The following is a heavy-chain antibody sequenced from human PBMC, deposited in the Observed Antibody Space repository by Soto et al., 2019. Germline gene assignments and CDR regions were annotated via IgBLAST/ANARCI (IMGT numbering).Heavy chain of an antibody. V-gene: IGHV4-31*03. J-gene: IGHJ4*02. CDR2: IYYSGST. CDR3: ARVFSNGWYAADY. CDR1: GGSFSSGGYY. D-gene: IGHD6-19*01. Sequence: QVQLQESGPGLVKPSQTLSLTCTVSGGSFSSGGYYWSWIRQHPGKGLEWIGYIYYSGSTYYNPSLKSRVTLSVDTSKNQFSLKLSSVTAADTAVYYCARVFSNGWYAADYWGQGTLVTVSS.